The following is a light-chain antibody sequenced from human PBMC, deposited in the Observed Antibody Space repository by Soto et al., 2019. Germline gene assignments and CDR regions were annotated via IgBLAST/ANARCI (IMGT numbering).Light chain of an antibody. J-gene: IGKJ5*01. CDR2: DAS. CDR3: QQYHRASIT. CDR1: QNINAW. Sequence: DIHMTQSPSSLSVSVGDRVTITCRTSQNINAWLAWYQQRPGQAPKLLIYDASTVQSGVPSRFSGSGSGTEFTLTISSLQPDDSATYYCQQYHRASITFGQGTRLEIK. V-gene: IGKV1-5*01.